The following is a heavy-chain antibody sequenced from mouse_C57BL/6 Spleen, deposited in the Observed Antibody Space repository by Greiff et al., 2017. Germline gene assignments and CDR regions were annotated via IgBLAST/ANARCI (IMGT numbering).Heavy chain of an antibody. D-gene: IGHD2-4*01. CDR1: GYSITSGYY. CDR3: ATRSPYYDYDEESYAMDY. J-gene: IGHJ4*01. V-gene: IGHV3-6*01. CDR2: ISYDGSN. Sequence: VQLQQSGPGLVKPSQSLSLTCSVTGYSITSGYYWNWIRQFPGNKLEWMGYISYDGSNNYNPSLKNRISITRDTSKNQFFLKLNSVTTEDTATYYCATRSPYYDYDEESYAMDYWGQGTSVTVSS.